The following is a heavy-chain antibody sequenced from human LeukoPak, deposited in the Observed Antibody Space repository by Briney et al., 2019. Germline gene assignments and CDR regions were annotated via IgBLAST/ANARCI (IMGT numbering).Heavy chain of an antibody. Sequence: GGSLRLSCAASGFTFSSYAMHWARQAPGKGLEWVAVISYDGSNKYYADSVKGRFTISRDNSKNTLYLQMNSLRAEDTAVYYCARDSPHSGSYPDYWGQGTLVTVSS. J-gene: IGHJ4*02. CDR3: ARDSPHSGSYPDY. D-gene: IGHD1-26*01. V-gene: IGHV3-30-3*01. CDR2: ISYDGSNK. CDR1: GFTFSSYA.